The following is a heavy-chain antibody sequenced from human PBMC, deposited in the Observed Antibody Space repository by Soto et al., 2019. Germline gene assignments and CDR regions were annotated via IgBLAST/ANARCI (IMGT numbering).Heavy chain of an antibody. CDR2: MRANSGDT. V-gene: IGHV1-8*01. J-gene: IGHJ5*02. CDR3: ARYIYGQGFKA. CDR1: GDTFTNFD. D-gene: IGHD3-3*02. Sequence: QVQLVQPGAEVRKPGASVKVSCKASGDTFTNFDFNWVRQATGQGLERIGWMRANSGDTGHAQKYQGRVSMTRDTSMSTAYMELSSLRGEAAAVYYCARYIYGQGFKAWGQGTLVFVSS.